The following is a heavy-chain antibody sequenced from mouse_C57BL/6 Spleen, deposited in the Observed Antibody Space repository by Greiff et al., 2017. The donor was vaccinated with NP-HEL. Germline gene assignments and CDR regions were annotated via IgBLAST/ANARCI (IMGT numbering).Heavy chain of an antibody. CDR2: ISYDGSN. D-gene: IGHD1-1*01. CDR1: GYSITSGYY. CDR3: ARDLNYYGSSYDY. Sequence: EVKLVESGPGLVKPSQSLSLTCSVTGYSITSGYYWNWIRQFPGNKLEWMGYISYDGSNNYNPSLKNRISITRDTSKNQFFLKLNSVTTEDTATYYCARDLNYYGSSYDYWGQGTTLTVSS. J-gene: IGHJ2*01. V-gene: IGHV3-6*01.